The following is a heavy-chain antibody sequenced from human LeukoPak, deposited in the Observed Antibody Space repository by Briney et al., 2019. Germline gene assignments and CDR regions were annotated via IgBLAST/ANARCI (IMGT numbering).Heavy chain of an antibody. CDR1: GGSISSGSYY. Sequence: PSETLSLTCSDSGGSISSGSYYWSSIRQPPGKGLEWIAYIYYSGSTNYNPSLKSRITISVDTSKNQFSLKLSSVTAADTAVYYCARRYGSGSSGTFDYWGQGTLVTVSS. D-gene: IGHD3-10*01. CDR2: IYYSGST. J-gene: IGHJ4*02. CDR3: ARRYGSGSSGTFDY. V-gene: IGHV4-61*01.